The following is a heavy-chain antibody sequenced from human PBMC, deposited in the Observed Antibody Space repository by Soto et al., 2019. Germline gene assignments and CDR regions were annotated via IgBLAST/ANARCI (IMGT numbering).Heavy chain of an antibody. CDR3: ARGSTAVDY. CDR2: INHSGST. J-gene: IGHJ4*02. Sequence: SETLSLTCAVYGGSFSGYYWSWIRQPPGKGLEWIGEINHSGSTNYNPSLKSRVTISVDTSKNQFSLKLSSVTAADTAVYYCARGSTAVDYWGQGTLVTVSS. D-gene: IGHD4-17*01. CDR1: GGSFSGYY. V-gene: IGHV4-34*01.